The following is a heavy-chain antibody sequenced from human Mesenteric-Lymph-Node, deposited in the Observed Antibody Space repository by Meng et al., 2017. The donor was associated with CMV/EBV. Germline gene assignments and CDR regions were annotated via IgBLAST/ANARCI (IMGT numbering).Heavy chain of an antibody. CDR3: AGGAGSVRY. J-gene: IGHJ4*02. CDR1: GFTFNTYS. V-gene: IGHV3-21*01. CDR2: ISSTSKFI. Sequence: GESLKISCAASGFTFNTYSMDWVRQAPGKGLEWVSSISSTSKFIYYADSVKGRFSISRDNARDSLFLQMNSLTAEDTAVYYCAGGAGSVRYWGQGTLVTVSS. D-gene: IGHD2-15*01.